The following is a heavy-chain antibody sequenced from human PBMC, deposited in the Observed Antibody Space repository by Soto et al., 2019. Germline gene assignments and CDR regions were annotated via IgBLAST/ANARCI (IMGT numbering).Heavy chain of an antibody. CDR1: GGSIISYY. D-gene: IGHD2-2*01. V-gene: IGHV4-59*08. CDR2: IYYSGST. J-gene: IGHJ5*02. CDR3: ARRYCSSTSCYNWFDP. Sequence: SETLSLTCTVSGGSIISYYWSWILQPPGKGLEWIGYIYYSGSTNYNPSLKSRVTISVDTSKNQFSLKLSSVTAADTAVYYCARRYCSSTSCYNWFDPWGQGTLVTVSS.